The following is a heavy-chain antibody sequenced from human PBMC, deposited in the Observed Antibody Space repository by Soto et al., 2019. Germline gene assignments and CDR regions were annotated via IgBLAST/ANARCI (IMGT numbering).Heavy chain of an antibody. CDR1: GGSISSYY. Sequence: SETLSLTCTVSGGSISSYYWSWIRQPPGKGLEWIGYIYYSGSTNYNPSLKSRVTISVDTSKNQFSLKLSSVTAADTAVYYCARGNIVASHWGQGTLVTVS. CDR2: IYYSGST. CDR3: ARGNIVASH. V-gene: IGHV4-59*01. D-gene: IGHD2-21*01. J-gene: IGHJ4*02.